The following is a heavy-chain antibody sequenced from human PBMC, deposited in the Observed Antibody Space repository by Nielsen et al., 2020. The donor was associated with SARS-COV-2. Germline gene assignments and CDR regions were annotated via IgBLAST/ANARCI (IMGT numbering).Heavy chain of an antibody. CDR2: INHSGST. CDR1: GGSFSGYY. V-gene: IGHV4-34*01. Sequence: SETLSLTCAVYGGSFSGYYWSWIRQPPGKGLEWIGEINHSGSTNYNPSLKSRVTISIDTSKNQFSLKLSSVTAADTAVYYCAGATVTTSDDAFDIWGQGTMVTVSS. CDR3: AGATVTTSDDAFDI. J-gene: IGHJ3*02. D-gene: IGHD4-17*01.